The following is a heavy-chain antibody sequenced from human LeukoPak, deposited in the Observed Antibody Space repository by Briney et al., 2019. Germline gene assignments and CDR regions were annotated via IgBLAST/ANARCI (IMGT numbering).Heavy chain of an antibody. Sequence: SETLSLTCTVSGGSISSSSYYWGWIRQPPGKGLEWIGSIYYSGSTYYNPSLKSRVTISVDTSKNQFSLKLSSVTAADTAVYYCARQPGYAPVDYWGQGTLVTVSS. CDR1: GGSISSSSYY. V-gene: IGHV4-39*01. J-gene: IGHJ4*02. CDR2: IYYSGST. CDR3: ARQPGYAPVDY. D-gene: IGHD2-2*01.